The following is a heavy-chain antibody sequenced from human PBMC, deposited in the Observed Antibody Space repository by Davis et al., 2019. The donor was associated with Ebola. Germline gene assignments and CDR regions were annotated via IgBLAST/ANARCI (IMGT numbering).Heavy chain of an antibody. CDR2: VYYTGST. CDR3: ARDPLWSDYYDS. CDR1: GGSITSYY. D-gene: IGHD3-3*01. J-gene: IGHJ4*02. V-gene: IGHV4-59*01. Sequence: MPSETLSLTCTVSGGSITSYYWSWIRQPPGKGLEWIGYVYYTGSTSYNPSLKSRVTISVDTSRNQFSLRLSSVTAADTAVYYCARDPLWSDYYDSWGQGTLVTVSS.